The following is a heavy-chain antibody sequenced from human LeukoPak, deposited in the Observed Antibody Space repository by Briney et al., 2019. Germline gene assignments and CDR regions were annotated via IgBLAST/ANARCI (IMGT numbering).Heavy chain of an antibody. D-gene: IGHD5-18*01. CDR3: ARGTIQLWWDY. CDR1: GFTVSSNY. V-gene: IGHV3-53*01. CDR2: IYSGGTT. Sequence: GGSLRLSCAASGFTVSSNYMIWVRQAPGKGLEWVSVIYSGGTTYYADSVQGRFTISRDNSKNTVYLQMNSLRGEEMAVYYCARGTIQLWWDYWGQGTLVTVS. J-gene: IGHJ4*02.